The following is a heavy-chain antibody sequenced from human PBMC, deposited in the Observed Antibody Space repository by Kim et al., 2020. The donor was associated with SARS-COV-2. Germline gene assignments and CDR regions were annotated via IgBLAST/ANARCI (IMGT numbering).Heavy chain of an antibody. J-gene: IGHJ6*01. V-gene: IGHV3-48*04. Sequence: GGSLRLSCAASGFTFSSYGMHWVRQAPGKGLEWVSVIASNGSTKYYADSVKGLFTISRDTNKNSLYLQKNSLRAEETAVYCCTRGGGEIFRGYIMDYYY. CDR3: TRGGGEIFRGYIMDYYY. CDR2: IASNGSTK. D-gene: IGHD5-12*01. CDR1: GFTFSSYG.